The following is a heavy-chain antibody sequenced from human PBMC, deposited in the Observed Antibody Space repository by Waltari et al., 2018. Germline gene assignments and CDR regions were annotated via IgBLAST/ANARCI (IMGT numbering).Heavy chain of an antibody. Sequence: EVQLLESGGGLVQPGGSLRLSCAASGFTLNRYAMSWVRQAPGKGLGGVADRRGTGNRTYHADSVVGRLTVSRDNARNPLYLQMESLRAEDTALYYCARDGYNCIAFDIWGQGTMVTVST. V-gene: IGHV3-23*01. CDR2: RRGTGNRT. CDR3: ARDGYNCIAFDI. J-gene: IGHJ3*02. CDR1: GFTLNRYA. D-gene: IGHD5-12*01.